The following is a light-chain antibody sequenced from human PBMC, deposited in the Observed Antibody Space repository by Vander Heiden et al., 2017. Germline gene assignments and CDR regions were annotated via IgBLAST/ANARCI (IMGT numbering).Light chain of an antibody. Sequence: AIQMTQSPSSLSASVGDRVTITCRASQVISNDLGWYQQKPGKAPKLLIYAASSLQSGVPSRCSGSGSGTDFTLTISSLQPEDFANYYCLQDYHYPYTFGQGTKLEIK. CDR2: AAS. V-gene: IGKV1-6*01. CDR1: QVISND. J-gene: IGKJ2*01. CDR3: LQDYHYPYT.